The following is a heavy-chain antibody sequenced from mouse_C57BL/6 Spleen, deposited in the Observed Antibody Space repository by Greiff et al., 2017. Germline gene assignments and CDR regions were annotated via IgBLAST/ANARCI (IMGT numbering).Heavy chain of an antibody. CDR2: ILPGSGST. CDR1: GYTFTGYW. Sequence: QVQLQQSGAELMKPGASVKLSCKATGYTFTGYWIEWVKQRPGHGLEWIGEILPGSGSTNYNEKFKGKATFTADTSSNTAYMQLSSLTTEDSAIXYCARWIPYYYGSSYPLDYWGQGTTLTVSS. V-gene: IGHV1-9*01. J-gene: IGHJ2*01. D-gene: IGHD1-1*01. CDR3: ARWIPYYYGSSYPLDY.